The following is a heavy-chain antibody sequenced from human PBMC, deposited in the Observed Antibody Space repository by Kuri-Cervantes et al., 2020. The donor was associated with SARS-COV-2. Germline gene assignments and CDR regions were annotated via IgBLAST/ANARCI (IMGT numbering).Heavy chain of an antibody. Sequence: SETLSLTCAVYGGSFSGYYWSWIRQPPGKGLEWIGEINHSGSTNYNPSLKSRVTISVDTSKNQFSLKLSSVTAADTAVYYCARLDGYIIFDYWGQGTLVTVSS. D-gene: IGHD5-24*01. CDR3: ARLDGYIIFDY. J-gene: IGHJ4*02. CDR2: INHSGST. V-gene: IGHV4-34*01. CDR1: GGSFSGYY.